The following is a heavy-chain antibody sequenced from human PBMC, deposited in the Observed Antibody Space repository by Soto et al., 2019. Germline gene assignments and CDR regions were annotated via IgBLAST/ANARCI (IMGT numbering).Heavy chain of an antibody. CDR3: ARQGAAVPTVPLIWFDP. CDR1: GGSFSGYY. Sequence: SQTLSLTCAVYGGSFSGYYWTWIRQPPGKRLEWIGEINHSGTTNYNPSLTSRVATSVDTSKNQFSLQWSSLKASDTAIYYCARQGAAVPTVPLIWFDPWGQGTLVTVSS. J-gene: IGHJ5*02. D-gene: IGHD6-13*01. V-gene: IGHV4-34*01. CDR2: INHSGTT.